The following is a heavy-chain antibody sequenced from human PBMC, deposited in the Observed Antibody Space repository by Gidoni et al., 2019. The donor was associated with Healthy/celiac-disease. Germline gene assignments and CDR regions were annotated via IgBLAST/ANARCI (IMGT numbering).Heavy chain of an antibody. J-gene: IGHJ4*02. D-gene: IGHD1-26*01. Sequence: QLQLQESGPGLVKPSETLSLTCTVSGGSISSSSYYWGWIRQPPGKGLEWIGSIYYSGSTYYNPSLKSRVTISVDTSKNQFSLKLSSVTAADTAVYYCARQGGRVGATDYWGQGTLVTVSS. CDR2: IYYSGST. CDR1: GGSISSSSYY. V-gene: IGHV4-39*01. CDR3: ARQGGRVGATDY.